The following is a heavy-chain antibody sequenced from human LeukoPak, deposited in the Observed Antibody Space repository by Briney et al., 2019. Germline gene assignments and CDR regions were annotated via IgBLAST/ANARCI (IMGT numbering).Heavy chain of an antibody. V-gene: IGHV3-23*01. Sequence: GGTLRLSCAASGFTFSTKAMSWVRQAPGKGVEWVSAISGSGESTYYADSVKGRFTISRDNSNNTLYLQMNSLTADDTALYYCARSARPKLRYFDWFSPGVLDSWGQGTLVTVSS. J-gene: IGHJ5*02. CDR3: ARSARPKLRYFDWFSPGVLDS. CDR2: ISGSGEST. CDR1: GFTFSTKA. D-gene: IGHD3-9*01.